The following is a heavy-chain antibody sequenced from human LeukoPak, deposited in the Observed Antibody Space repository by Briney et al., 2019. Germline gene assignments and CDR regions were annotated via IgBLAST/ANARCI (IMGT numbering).Heavy chain of an antibody. J-gene: IGHJ5*02. Sequence: GGSLRLSCAASGLTGSHNYVSWVRQAPGKGLEWVSAIHTSGDTCYADSVKGRFTISRDTSKNTLYLQINSLRVEDTAVYYCIVFGDSNHWGQGTLVTVSS. CDR3: IVFGDSNH. CDR2: IHTSGDT. V-gene: IGHV3-53*01. CDR1: GLTGSHNY. D-gene: IGHD4-17*01.